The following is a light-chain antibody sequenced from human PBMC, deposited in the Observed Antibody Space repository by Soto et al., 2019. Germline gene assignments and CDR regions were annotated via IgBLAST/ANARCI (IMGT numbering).Light chain of an antibody. Sequence: QLVLTQSSSASASLGSSVKLTCTLSSGHSRSIIAWHQQQPGKAPRYLMKVEGSGSYNRGGGVPDRFSGSSSGTDRSLTISNLQFEDEDDYYCETWDSNTYVFGTGTKVTVL. J-gene: IGLJ1*01. CDR2: VEGSGSY. V-gene: IGLV4-60*02. CDR1: SGHSRSI. CDR3: ETWDSNTYV.